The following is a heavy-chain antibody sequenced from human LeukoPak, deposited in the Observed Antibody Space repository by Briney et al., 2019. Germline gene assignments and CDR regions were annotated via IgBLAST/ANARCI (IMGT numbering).Heavy chain of an antibody. V-gene: IGHV4-31*03. CDR3: AREVSIATSSGGFDP. D-gene: IGHD6-6*01. CDR1: GGSISSGGYY. Sequence: PSETLSPTCTVSGGSISSGGYYWSWIRQHPGKGLEWIGYIYYSGSTYYNPSLKSRVTISVDTSKNQFSLKLSSVTAADTAVYYCAREVSIATSSGGFDPWGQGTLVTVSS. CDR2: IYYSGST. J-gene: IGHJ5*02.